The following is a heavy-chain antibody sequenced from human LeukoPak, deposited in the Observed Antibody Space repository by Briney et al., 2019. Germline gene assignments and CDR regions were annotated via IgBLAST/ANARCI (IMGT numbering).Heavy chain of an antibody. CDR2: IYTSGST. CDR3: ARDGTPGFGELLWYFDY. CDR1: GGSISSYY. J-gene: IGHJ4*02. V-gene: IGHV4-4*07. Sequence: SETLSLTCTVSGGSISSYYWSWIRQPAGKGLEWIGRIYTSGSTNYNPSLKSRVTMSVDTSKNQFSLKLSSVTAADTAVYYCARDGTPGFGELLWYFDYWGQGTLVTVSS. D-gene: IGHD3-10*01.